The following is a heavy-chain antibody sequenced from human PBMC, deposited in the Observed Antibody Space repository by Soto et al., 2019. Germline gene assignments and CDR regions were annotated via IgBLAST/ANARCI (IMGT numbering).Heavy chain of an antibody. J-gene: IGHJ3*02. V-gene: IGHV5-51*01. D-gene: IGHD3-22*01. Sequence: PGESLKISCKGSGYSFTSYWIGWVRQMPGKGLEWMGIIYPGDSDTRYSPSFQGQVTISADKSISTAYLQWSSLKASDTAMYYCARQAIYYDSSGYSAFDAFDIWGQGTMVT. CDR3: ARQAIYYDSSGYSAFDAFDI. CDR2: IYPGDSDT. CDR1: GYSFTSYW.